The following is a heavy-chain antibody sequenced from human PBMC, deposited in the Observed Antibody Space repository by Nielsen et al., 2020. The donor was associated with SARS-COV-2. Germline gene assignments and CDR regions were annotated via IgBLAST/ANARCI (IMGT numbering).Heavy chain of an antibody. CDR3: AKVTGSGSYYGTHFDY. Sequence: WIRQHPGKGLEWVSGISWNSGSIGYADSVKGRFTISRDNAKNSLYLQMNSLRAEDTALYYCAKVTGSGSYYGTHFDYWGQGTLVTVSS. CDR2: ISWNSGSI. V-gene: IGHV3-9*01. J-gene: IGHJ4*02. D-gene: IGHD1-26*01.